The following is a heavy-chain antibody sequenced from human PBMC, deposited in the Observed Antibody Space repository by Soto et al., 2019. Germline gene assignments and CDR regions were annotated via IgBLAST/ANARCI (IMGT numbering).Heavy chain of an antibody. CDR1: GGSISSYY. V-gene: IGHV4-59*08. Sequence: PSETPSLTCTVSGGSISSYYWSWIRQPPGKGLEWIGYIYYSGSTNYNPSLKSRVTISVDTSKNQFSLKLSSVTAADTAVYYCATVAVAGPDYWGQGTLVTVSS. CDR2: IYYSGST. D-gene: IGHD6-19*01. J-gene: IGHJ4*02. CDR3: ATVAVAGPDY.